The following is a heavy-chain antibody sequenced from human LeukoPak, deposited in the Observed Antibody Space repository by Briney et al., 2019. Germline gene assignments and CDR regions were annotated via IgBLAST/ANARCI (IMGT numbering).Heavy chain of an antibody. D-gene: IGHD2-2*01. V-gene: IGHV1-2*02. CDR3: ARDGDPNSSSTSCYWWFDP. Sequence: ASVKVSCKASGGTFSSYAISWVRQAPGQGLEWMGWINPNSGGTNYAQKFQGRVTMTRDTSTSTAYMELSRLRSDDTAVYYCARDGDPNSSSTSCYWWFDPWGQGTLVTVSS. CDR2: INPNSGGT. J-gene: IGHJ5*02. CDR1: GGTFSSYA.